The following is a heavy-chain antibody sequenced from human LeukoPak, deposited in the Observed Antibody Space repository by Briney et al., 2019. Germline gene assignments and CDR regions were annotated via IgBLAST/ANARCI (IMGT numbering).Heavy chain of an antibody. V-gene: IGHV1-2*02. D-gene: IGHD4-17*01. Sequence: GAVKDFLKGSGFTFTGYQMHLGAQAPGQGPGGVGWINPNSGCTNYAQKFQGRVTMTRDTSISTAYMELSRLRSDDTAVYYCASLDYGDEDYWGQGTLVTVSS. CDR2: INPNSGCT. CDR1: GFTFTGYQ. J-gene: IGHJ4*02. CDR3: ASLDYGDEDY.